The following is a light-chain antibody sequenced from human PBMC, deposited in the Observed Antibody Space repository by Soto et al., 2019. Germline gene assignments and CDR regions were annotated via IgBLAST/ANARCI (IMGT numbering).Light chain of an antibody. J-gene: IGLJ2*01. V-gene: IGLV3-21*02. CDR2: DDS. CDR1: SIGSKS. Sequence: SYVLAQPPWVSVAPGQTARIACGEDSIGSKSVHWYQHKPGQAPVVVVYDDSDRPSGIPERFSGSNSGNTATLTISRVDAGDEADYYCQVWDSTSDHPIFGGGTKVTVL. CDR3: QVWDSTSDHPI.